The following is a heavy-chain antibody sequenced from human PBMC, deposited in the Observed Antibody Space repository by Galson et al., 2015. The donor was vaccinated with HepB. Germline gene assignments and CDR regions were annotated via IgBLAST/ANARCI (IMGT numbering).Heavy chain of an antibody. Sequence: SLRLSCAASGFTFNTYSLYWVRQPPGKGLEYVSAINNDGAYTYYADSVKGRFTISRDNSKNTLYLQMSSLRVDDTAVYYCVKRGDYDGLWYFDLWGRGTLVTVTS. CDR2: INNDGAYT. D-gene: IGHD3-16*01. CDR3: VKRGDYDGLWYFDL. CDR1: GFTFNTYS. J-gene: IGHJ2*01. V-gene: IGHV3-64D*06.